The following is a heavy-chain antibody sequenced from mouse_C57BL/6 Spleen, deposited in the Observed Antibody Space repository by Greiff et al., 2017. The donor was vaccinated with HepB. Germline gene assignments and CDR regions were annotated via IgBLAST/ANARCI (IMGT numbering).Heavy chain of an antibody. D-gene: IGHD2-10*02. CDR2: IDPENGDT. CDR3: TRVSYGNYGYFDV. V-gene: IGHV14-4*01. Sequence: EVQLQESGAELVRPGASVKLSCTASGFNIKDDYMHWVKQRPEQGLEWIGWIDPENGDTEYASKFQGKATITADTSSNTAYLQLSSLTSEDTAVYYCTRVSYGNYGYFDVWGTGTTVTVSS. CDR1: GFNIKDDY. J-gene: IGHJ1*03.